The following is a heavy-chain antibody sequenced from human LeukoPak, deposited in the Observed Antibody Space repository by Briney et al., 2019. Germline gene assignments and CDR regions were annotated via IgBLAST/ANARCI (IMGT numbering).Heavy chain of an antibody. J-gene: IGHJ5*02. CDR1: GVTFNTYA. V-gene: IGHV3-23*01. CDR3: AKGLDSSARYEVDWLDP. D-gene: IGHD6-19*01. Sequence: GGSLRLSCAAAGVTFNTYAMSWVRQAPGKGLEWVSLVDVSGRRTHYADSVKGRFTISRDNSKNTLFLEMNSLRAEDTAIYYCAKGLDSSARYEVDWLDPWGQGTLVTVSS. CDR2: VDVSGRRT.